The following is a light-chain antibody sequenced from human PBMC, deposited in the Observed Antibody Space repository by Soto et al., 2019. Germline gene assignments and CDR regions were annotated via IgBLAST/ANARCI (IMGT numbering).Light chain of an antibody. CDR1: SSNIGSNT. V-gene: IGLV1-44*01. Sequence: QSVLTQPPSASGTPGQRVTISCSGSSSNIGSNTVNWYQQLPGTAPKLLIYSNNQRPSGVPERFSGSKSGTSASLAISGLQSEDEADYYCAAWDDSLNVWVFGGGTKLTVL. J-gene: IGLJ3*02. CDR3: AAWDDSLNVWV. CDR2: SNN.